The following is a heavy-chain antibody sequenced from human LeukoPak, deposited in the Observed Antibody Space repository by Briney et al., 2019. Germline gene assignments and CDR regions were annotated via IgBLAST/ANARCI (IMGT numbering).Heavy chain of an antibody. CDR1: GFTFSSYS. J-gene: IGHJ3*02. CDR2: ISSSGSTI. V-gene: IGHV3-48*04. Sequence: GGSLRLSCAASGFTFSSYSMNWVRQAPGKGLEWVSYISSSGSTIYYADSVKGRFTISRDNAKNSLYLQMNSLRAEDTAVYYCASYIPIVVVTAIRQSAFDIWGQGTMVTVSS. CDR3: ASYIPIVVVTAIRQSAFDI. D-gene: IGHD2-21*02.